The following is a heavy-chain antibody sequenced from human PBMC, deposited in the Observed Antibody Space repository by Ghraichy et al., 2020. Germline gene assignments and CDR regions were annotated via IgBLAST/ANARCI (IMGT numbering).Heavy chain of an antibody. J-gene: IGHJ4*02. V-gene: IGHV3-23*01. Sequence: GGSLRLSCAASGFTFSSYAMSWVRQAQGKGLEWDSIISGSGDSTFYADSVKGRFTIFRDNSKNTLYLPMNSLRAEDTAVYYCAKRKDVVVVPGRFDYWGQGTLVTVSS. CDR3: AKRKDVVVVPGRFDY. CDR2: ISGSGDST. D-gene: IGHD2-2*01. CDR1: GFTFSSYA.